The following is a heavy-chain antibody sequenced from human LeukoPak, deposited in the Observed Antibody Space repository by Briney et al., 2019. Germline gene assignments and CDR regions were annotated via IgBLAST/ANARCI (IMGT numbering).Heavy chain of an antibody. CDR1: GGTFSSYA. J-gene: IGHJ4*02. CDR2: IIPIFGTA. Sequence: ASVKVSCKASGGTFSSYAISWVRQAPGQGLEWMGGIIPIFGTANYAQKFQGRVTITADESTSTAYVELSSLRSEDTAVYYCARYYYGSGSYYIFDYWGQGTLVTVSS. CDR3: ARYYYGSGSYYIFDY. D-gene: IGHD3-10*01. V-gene: IGHV1-69*13.